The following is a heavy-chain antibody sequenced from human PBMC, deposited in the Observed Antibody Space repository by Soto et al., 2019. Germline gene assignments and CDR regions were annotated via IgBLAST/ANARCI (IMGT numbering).Heavy chain of an antibody. J-gene: IGHJ6*02. D-gene: IGHD6-6*01. CDR3: AREAYSSSPQGHYYYGMDV. Sequence: QVQLVQSGAEVKKPGASVKVSCKASGYTFTSYGISWVRQAPGQGLEWMGWISAYNGNTNYAQKLQGRVTMTTDTSTGTAYRGLGSLRSDDAAGYYWAREAYSSSPQGHYYYGMDVWGQGTTVTVSS. CDR2: ISAYNGNT. V-gene: IGHV1-18*01. CDR1: GYTFTSYG.